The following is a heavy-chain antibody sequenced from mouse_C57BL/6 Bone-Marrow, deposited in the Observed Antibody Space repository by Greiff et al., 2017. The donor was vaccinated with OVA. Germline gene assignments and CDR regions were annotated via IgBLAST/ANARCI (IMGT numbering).Heavy chain of an antibody. D-gene: IGHD2-1*01. CDR3: ASGDGNYRYFDY. Sequence: QVQLQQSGAELARPGASVKLSCKASGYTFTSYGISWVKQRTGQGLEWIGEIYPRSGNTYYNEKFKGKATLTADKSSSTAYMERRSLTSEDSAVYFCASGDGNYRYFDYWGQGTTLTVSS. V-gene: IGHV1-81*01. CDR2: IYPRSGNT. CDR1: GYTFTSYG. J-gene: IGHJ2*01.